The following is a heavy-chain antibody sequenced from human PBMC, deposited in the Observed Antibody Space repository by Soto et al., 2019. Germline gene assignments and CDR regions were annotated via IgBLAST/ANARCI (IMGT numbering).Heavy chain of an antibody. CDR1: GFTFSSYG. D-gene: IGHD6-25*01. CDR3: AADPRDTRATAGF. V-gene: IGHV3-30*03. Sequence: GGSLRLSCAASGFTFSSYGMHWVRQAPGKGLEWVAVISYDGSNKYYADSVKGRFTISRDNSKNTLYLQMNSLRAEDTAVYYCAADPRDTRATAGFWGQGTLVTVSS. J-gene: IGHJ4*02. CDR2: ISYDGSNK.